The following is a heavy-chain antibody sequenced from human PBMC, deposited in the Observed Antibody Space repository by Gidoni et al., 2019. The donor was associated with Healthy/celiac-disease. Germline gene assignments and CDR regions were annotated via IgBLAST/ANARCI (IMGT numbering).Heavy chain of an antibody. D-gene: IGHD1-26*01. CDR1: GYTFPSYY. CDR2: INPSGGST. V-gene: IGHV1-46*01. CDR3: ARAVGATTAFDY. J-gene: IGHJ4*02. Sequence: QGQLVQSGAEVKKPGASVKVSCQGSGYTFPSYYMHWVRQAPGQVLVWMGIINPSGGSTSYAQKFQGRGTMTRDTSTSTVYMELSSLRSEDTAVYYCARAVGATTAFDYWGQGTLVTVSS.